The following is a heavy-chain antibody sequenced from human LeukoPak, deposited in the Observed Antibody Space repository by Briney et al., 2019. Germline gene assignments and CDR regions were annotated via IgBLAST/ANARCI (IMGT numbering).Heavy chain of an antibody. D-gene: IGHD2-15*01. CDR3: ARTPKGEDAFDI. CDR2: IYYSGST. CDR1: GGSISSSPYY. Sequence: SETLSLTCTVSGGSISSSPYYWGWIRQPPGKGLEWIGSIYYSGSTYYNPSLKSRVTISVDTSKNQFSLRLSSVTAADTAVYYCARTPKGEDAFDIWGQGTMVTVSS. J-gene: IGHJ3*02. V-gene: IGHV4-39*07.